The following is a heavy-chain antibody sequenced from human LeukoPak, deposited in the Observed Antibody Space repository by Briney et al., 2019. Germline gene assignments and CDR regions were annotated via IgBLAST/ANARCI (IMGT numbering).Heavy chain of an antibody. CDR3: ARFPPRRYGSGTGWFDP. Sequence: PSETLSLTCAVYGGSFSGYYWSWIRQPPGKGLEWIGEINHSGSTNYNPSLKSRVTISVDTSKNQFSLKLSSVTAADTAVYYCARFPPRRYGSGTGWFDPWGQGTLVTVSS. J-gene: IGHJ5*02. V-gene: IGHV4-34*01. D-gene: IGHD3-10*01. CDR2: INHSGST. CDR1: GGSFSGYY.